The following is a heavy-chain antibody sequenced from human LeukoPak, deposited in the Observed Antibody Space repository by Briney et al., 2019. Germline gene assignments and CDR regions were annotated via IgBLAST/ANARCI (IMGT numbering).Heavy chain of an antibody. Sequence: ASVKVSCKASGYTFTRYYMHWVRQAPGQGLEWMGIINPSGGSTSYAQTFQGRVTMTRDTSTSTVYMELSSLRAEDTAVYYCARERQYQLLGGDAFDIWGQGTMVTVSS. J-gene: IGHJ3*02. D-gene: IGHD2-2*01. V-gene: IGHV1-46*01. CDR2: INPSGGST. CDR3: ARERQYQLLGGDAFDI. CDR1: GYTFTRYY.